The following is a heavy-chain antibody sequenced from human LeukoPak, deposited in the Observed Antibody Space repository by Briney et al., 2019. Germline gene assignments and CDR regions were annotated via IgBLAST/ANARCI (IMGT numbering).Heavy chain of an antibody. Sequence: SETLSLTCTVSGDSISSSSNWWGWIRQPPGKGLEWIGHIKSSGSPNYNPPLKSRVTISVDTSKNQFSLKVSSVTAADTAVYYCARLTWITDYWGQGILVTVFS. J-gene: IGHJ4*02. D-gene: IGHD5-12*01. V-gene: IGHV4-39*01. CDR3: ARLTWITDY. CDR2: IKSSGSP. CDR1: GDSISSSSNW.